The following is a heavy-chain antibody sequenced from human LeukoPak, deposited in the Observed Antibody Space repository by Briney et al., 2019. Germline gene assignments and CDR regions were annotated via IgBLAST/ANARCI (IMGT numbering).Heavy chain of an antibody. D-gene: IGHD3-9*01. Sequence: GESLKISCKGSGYRFTSYWIGWVRPMPGKRLEWMGIIYPGDSDTRYSPSFQGQVTTSADKSISTAYLQWSSLRASDTAMYYCARGFDWFDYWGQGTLVTVSS. J-gene: IGHJ4*02. CDR1: GYRFTSYW. CDR2: IYPGDSDT. CDR3: ARGFDWFDY. V-gene: IGHV5-51*01.